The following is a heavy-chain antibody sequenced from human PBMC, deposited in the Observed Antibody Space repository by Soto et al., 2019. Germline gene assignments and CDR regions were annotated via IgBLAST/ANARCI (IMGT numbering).Heavy chain of an antibody. CDR3: ARQYQLLYSYWFDP. V-gene: IGHV1-2*02. Sequence: ASVKVSCKASGYTFTGYYMHWVRQAPGQGLEWMGWINPNSGGTNYAQKFQGRVTMTRDTSISTAYMELSRLRSDDTAVYYWARQYQLLYSYWFDPWGQGTLVTVSS. CDR2: INPNSGGT. CDR1: GYTFTGYY. J-gene: IGHJ5*02. D-gene: IGHD2-2*02.